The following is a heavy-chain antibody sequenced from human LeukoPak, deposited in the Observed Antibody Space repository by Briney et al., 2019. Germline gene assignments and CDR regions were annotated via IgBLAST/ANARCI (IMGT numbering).Heavy chain of an antibody. V-gene: IGHV3-23*01. Sequence: GGSLRLSCAASGFTFSSYGINWVRQAPGKGLEWVSGISGSGGFTYADSVKGRFTIPRDNSNNTLSLQMNSLRAEDTAIYYCAKEERLRFGAMYLDYWGQGTLVTVSS. J-gene: IGHJ4*02. D-gene: IGHD3-10*01. CDR1: GFTFSSYG. CDR2: ISGSGGFT. CDR3: AKEERLRFGAMYLDY.